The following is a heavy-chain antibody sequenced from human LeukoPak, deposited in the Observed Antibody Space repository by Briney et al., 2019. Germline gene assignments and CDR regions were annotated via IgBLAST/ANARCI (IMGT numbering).Heavy chain of an antibody. CDR3: ARDNSVRDEAWWFNP. CDR2: ISPSGGST. D-gene: IGHD5-24*01. V-gene: IGHV1-46*01. CDR1: GYTFTSNY. Sequence: ASVKVSCKAFGYTFTSNYIHWVRQAPGQGPEWMGVISPSGGSTTYAQKFQGRVTLTRDMSTSADYLELSSLRSEDTAVYYCARDNSVRDEAWWFNPWGQGTLVTVSS. J-gene: IGHJ5*02.